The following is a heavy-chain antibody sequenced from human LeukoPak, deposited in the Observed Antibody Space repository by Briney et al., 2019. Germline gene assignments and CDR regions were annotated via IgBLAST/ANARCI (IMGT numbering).Heavy chain of an antibody. V-gene: IGHV4-30-4*01. CDR1: GGSISSGDWY. CDR2: IHYSGGT. Sequence: SQTLSLTCTVSGGSISSGDWYWSWIRQSPAKGLEWIGYIHYSGGTHYNSSLKSRLTISEDTSKNQFSLKLRSVTAAATAVYYCARCEVVGGINWIDPWGQATLVSVS. CDR3: ARCEVVGGINWIDP. J-gene: IGHJ5*02. D-gene: IGHD3-10*01.